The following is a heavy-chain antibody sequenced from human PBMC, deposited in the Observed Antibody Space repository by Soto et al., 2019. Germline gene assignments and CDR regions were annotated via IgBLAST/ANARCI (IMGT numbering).Heavy chain of an antibody. CDR2: INHSGST. V-gene: IGHV4-34*01. J-gene: IGHJ1*01. Sequence: SETLSLTCAVYGGSFSGYYWSWIRQPPGKGLEWIGEINHSGSTNYNPSLKSRVTISVDTSKNQFSLKLSSVTAADTAVYYCARVSVSTEFSLSHAYRGQRTLVTVSA. CDR3: ARVSVSTEFSLSHAY. D-gene: IGHD3-10*01. CDR1: GGSFSGYY.